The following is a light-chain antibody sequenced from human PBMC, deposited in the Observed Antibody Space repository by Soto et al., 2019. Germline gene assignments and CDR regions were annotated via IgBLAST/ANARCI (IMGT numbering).Light chain of an antibody. V-gene: IGKV3-15*01. J-gene: IGKJ1*01. Sequence: ETVMTQSPATLSVSPGEGATLSCRATENINQNSAWYQQKPGQAPRLLIHGAAYRATGIPDRFSGRGSGTEFTLAISRLQSEDFAVYYCQQYVSSPWAFGQGTKVEI. CDR1: ENINQN. CDR3: QQYVSSPWA. CDR2: GAA.